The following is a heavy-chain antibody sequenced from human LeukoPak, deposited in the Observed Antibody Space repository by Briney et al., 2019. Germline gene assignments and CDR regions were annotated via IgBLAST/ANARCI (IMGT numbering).Heavy chain of an antibody. CDR3: ARAARYGDYSYYYYYYMDV. D-gene: IGHD4-17*01. J-gene: IGHJ6*03. V-gene: IGHV4-34*01. CDR2: INHSGST. CDR1: GGSFSGYY. Sequence: SETLSLTCAVYGGSFSGYYWSWIRQPPGKGLEWIGEINHSGSTNYNPSLKSRVTISVDTSKNQFSLKLSSVTAADTAVYYCARAARYGDYSYYYYYYMDVWGKGTTVTVSS.